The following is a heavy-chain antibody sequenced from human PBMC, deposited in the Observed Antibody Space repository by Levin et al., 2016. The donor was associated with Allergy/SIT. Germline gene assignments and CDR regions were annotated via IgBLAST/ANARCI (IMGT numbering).Heavy chain of an antibody. D-gene: IGHD3-10*01. CDR3: AKDYPEYYSENYYNEFFDY. J-gene: IGHJ4*02. CDR2: IIANGGGT. Sequence: GESLKISCAASGFTFSSYAMSWVRQAPGKGLEWVSGIIANGGGTHYAESVKGRFAVSRDISKNTVFLQMNSLRADDTAVYYCAKDYPEYYSENYYNEFFDYWGRGILVTVSS. V-gene: IGHV3-23*01. CDR1: GFTFSSYA.